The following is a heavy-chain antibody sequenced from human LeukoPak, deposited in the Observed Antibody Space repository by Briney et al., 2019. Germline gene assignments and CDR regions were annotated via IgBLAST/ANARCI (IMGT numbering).Heavy chain of an antibody. CDR3: ATLVSSSSAY. D-gene: IGHD6-6*01. Sequence: PGGSLRLSCAASGFTFSNYAMSWVRQAPGKGLEWVSALGGSGGSRYYADSAKGRFTISRDNSKNTVYLQMNSLRAEDTAVYYCATLVSSSSAYWGQGTLVTVSS. CDR2: LGGSGGSR. J-gene: IGHJ4*02. V-gene: IGHV3-23*01. CDR1: GFTFSNYA.